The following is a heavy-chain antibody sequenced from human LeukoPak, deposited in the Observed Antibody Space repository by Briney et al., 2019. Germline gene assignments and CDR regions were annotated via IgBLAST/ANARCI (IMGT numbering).Heavy chain of an antibody. D-gene: IGHD4-17*01. J-gene: IGHJ4*02. Sequence: PGGSLRLSCAASGFTFSSYSMNWVRQAPGKGLEWVSSISSSSSYIYYADSVKGRFTISRDNAKNSLYLQMNSLRAEDTAVYYCARCKNDYGDYAFDYWGQGTLVTVSS. CDR3: ARCKNDYGDYAFDY. CDR1: GFTFSSYS. V-gene: IGHV3-21*01. CDR2: ISSSSSYI.